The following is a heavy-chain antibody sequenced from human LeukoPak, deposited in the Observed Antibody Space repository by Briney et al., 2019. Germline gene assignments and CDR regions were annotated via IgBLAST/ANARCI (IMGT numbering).Heavy chain of an antibody. Sequence: GGSLRLSCAASGFTFNSYGMHWVRQAPGKGLEWVAVISYDGSNKYYADSVKGRFTISRDNSKNTLYLQMNSLRAEDTAVYYCAKFPHVVVAAATQYGMDVWGKGTTVTVSS. J-gene: IGHJ6*04. CDR2: ISYDGSNK. V-gene: IGHV3-30*18. D-gene: IGHD2-15*01. CDR3: AKFPHVVVAAATQYGMDV. CDR1: GFTFNSYG.